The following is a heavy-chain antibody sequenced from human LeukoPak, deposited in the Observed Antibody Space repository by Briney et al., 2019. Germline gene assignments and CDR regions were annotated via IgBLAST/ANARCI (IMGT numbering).Heavy chain of an antibody. CDR2: IYHSGST. CDR3: ARDQLGYCSSTSCYEKNWFDP. V-gene: IGHV4-38-2*02. D-gene: IGHD2-2*01. CDR1: GYSISSGYY. J-gene: IGHJ5*02. Sequence: SGTLSLTCTVSGYSISSGYYWGWIRQPPGKGLEWIGSIYHSGSTYYNPFLKSRITISVDTSKNQFSLKLSSVTAADTAVYYCARDQLGYCSSTSCYEKNWFDPWGQGTLVTVSS.